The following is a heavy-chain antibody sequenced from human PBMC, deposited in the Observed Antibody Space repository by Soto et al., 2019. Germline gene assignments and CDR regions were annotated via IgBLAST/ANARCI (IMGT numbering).Heavy chain of an antibody. CDR1: GFTFNNYA. CDR3: AKYASSSWSLFDY. V-gene: IGHV3-23*01. J-gene: IGHJ4*02. Sequence: GGSLRLSCAASGFTFNNYAMSWVRQAPGKGLEWVSSISGGGGGTYYADSVKGRFTSSRDNSKNTLYLQMNSLRAEDTALYYCAKYASSSWSLFDYWGQGTLVTVSS. CDR2: ISGGGGGT. D-gene: IGHD6-13*01.